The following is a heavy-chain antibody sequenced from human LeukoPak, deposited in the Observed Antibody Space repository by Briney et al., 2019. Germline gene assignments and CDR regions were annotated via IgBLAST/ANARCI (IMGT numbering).Heavy chain of an antibody. CDR2: INPNSGGT. J-gene: IGHJ4*02. CDR1: GYTFTGYY. CDR3: ARVGMGTMVRGYFDY. Sequence: GASVKVSCKASGYTFTGYYMHWVRQAPGQGLEWMGWINPNSGGTNYAQKFQGRVTMTRDTSISTAYMELSRLRSDDTAVYYCARVGMGTMVRGYFDYWGQGTLVTVSS. V-gene: IGHV1-2*02. D-gene: IGHD3-10*01.